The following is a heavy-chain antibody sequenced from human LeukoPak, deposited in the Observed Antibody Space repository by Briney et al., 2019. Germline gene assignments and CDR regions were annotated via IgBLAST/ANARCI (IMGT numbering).Heavy chain of an antibody. CDR3: ARVHIAAAGTGWFDP. D-gene: IGHD6-13*01. CDR2: INPNSGGT. J-gene: IGHJ5*02. CDR1: GYTFTGHY. Sequence: ASVNVSCKASGYTFTGHYMYWVRQAPGQGLEWMGWINPNSGGTNYAQKFQGRVTMTRDTSISTAYMELSRLRSDDTAVYYCARVHIAAAGTGWFDPWGQGTLVTVSS. V-gene: IGHV1-2*02.